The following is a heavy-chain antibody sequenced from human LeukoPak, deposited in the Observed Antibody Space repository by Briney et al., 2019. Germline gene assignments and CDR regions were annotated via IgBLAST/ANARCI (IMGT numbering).Heavy chain of an antibody. CDR3: AGQYTVYDAFDY. CDR2: IYHSGST. J-gene: IGHJ4*02. D-gene: IGHD5/OR15-5a*01. V-gene: IGHV4-59*08. Sequence: SETLSLTCTVSGGSINRYYWSWIRQPPGKGLEWIGSIYHSGSTYYNPSLKSRVTISVATSKNQFSLKLSSLTAADTAVYYCAGQYTVYDAFDYWGQGTLVAVSS. CDR1: GGSINRYY.